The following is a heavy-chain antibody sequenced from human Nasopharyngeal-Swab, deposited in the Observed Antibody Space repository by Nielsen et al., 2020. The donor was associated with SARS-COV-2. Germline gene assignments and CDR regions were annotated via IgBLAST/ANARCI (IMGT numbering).Heavy chain of an antibody. CDR2: FDPEDGET. Sequence: ASVKVSCKASGYTFTSYCISWVRQAPGKGLEWMGGFDPEDGETIYAQTFQGRVTMTEDTSTNPAYMELSSLRSEDTAVYYWASEGGKDGDLGLCVYWGQGTLVTVSS. CDR1: GYTFTSYC. V-gene: IGHV1-24*01. J-gene: IGHJ4*02. D-gene: IGHD3-10*01. CDR3: ASEGGKDGDLGLCVY.